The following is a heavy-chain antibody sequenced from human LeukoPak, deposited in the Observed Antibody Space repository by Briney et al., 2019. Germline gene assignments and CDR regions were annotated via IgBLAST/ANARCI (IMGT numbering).Heavy chain of an antibody. CDR2: IYRRGST. J-gene: IGHJ6*02. CDR3: ARHVQDLGIKV. CDR1: GASISSSDSY. Sequence: SETLSLTCTVSGASISSSDSYWSWIRQPPGKGLEWIGSIYRRGSTSYNPSLKSRVTVSEDMSKNHFSLRLSSVTAADTAVYYCARHVQDLGIKVWGQGTTVTVSS. V-gene: IGHV4-39*01.